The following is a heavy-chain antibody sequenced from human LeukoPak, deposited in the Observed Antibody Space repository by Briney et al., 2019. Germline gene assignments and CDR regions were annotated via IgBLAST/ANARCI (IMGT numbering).Heavy chain of an antibody. D-gene: IGHD2/OR15-2a*01. J-gene: IGHJ4*02. V-gene: IGHV4-34*01. CDR3: ARDDLSGSFDY. CDR2: INHSGST. CDR1: GGSFSGYY. Sequence: SETLSLTCAVYGGSFSGYYWSWIRQPPGKGLEWIGEINHSGSTNYNPSLKSRVTISVDTSKNQFSLKLSSVTAADTAVYYCARDDLSGSFDYWGQGTLVTVSS.